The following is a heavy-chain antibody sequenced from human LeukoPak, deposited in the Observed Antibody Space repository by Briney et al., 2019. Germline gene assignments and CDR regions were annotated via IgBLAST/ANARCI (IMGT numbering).Heavy chain of an antibody. J-gene: IGHJ4*02. CDR2: ISSSSSYI. D-gene: IGHD4-17*01. CDR1: GFTFSSYS. CDR3: ARANDYGDYGTDY. Sequence: GGSLRLSCAASGFTFSSYSMNWVRQAPGKGLEWVSSISSSSSYIYYADSVKGRFTISRDNAKNSLYLQMNSLRAEDTAVYYCARANDYGDYGTDYWGQGTLVTVSS. V-gene: IGHV3-21*01.